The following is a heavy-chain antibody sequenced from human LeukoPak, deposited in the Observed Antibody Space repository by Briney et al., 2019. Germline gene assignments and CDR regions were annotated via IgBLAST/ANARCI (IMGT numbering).Heavy chain of an antibody. J-gene: IGHJ4*02. D-gene: IGHD6-13*01. CDR2: LYSGGTT. Sequence: GGSLILSCAVSGFTVSSNFLNWVRQAPGKGLEWVSVLYSGGTTFYADSVRGRFTISRDNSRNTLYLQMNSLRADDTAVYYCASPSPGGGAAGLFDYWGQGTLVTVSS. CDR3: ASPSPGGGAAGLFDY. V-gene: IGHV3-53*05. CDR1: GFTVSSNF.